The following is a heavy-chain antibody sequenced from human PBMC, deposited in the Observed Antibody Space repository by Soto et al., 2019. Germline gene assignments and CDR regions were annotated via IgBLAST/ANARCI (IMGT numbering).Heavy chain of an antibody. Sequence: ASVKVSCKASGHTLTSFDVNWVRQAPGQGLEWMGWMSPNSGDTGYAQKFQGRVTMTRDTSIATAYMELSSLISEDTAVYYCAKGPPNRGFDYWGQGTLVTVSS. CDR2: MSPNSGDT. V-gene: IGHV1-8*01. CDR3: AKGPPNRGFDY. CDR1: GHTLTSFD. D-gene: IGHD3-10*01. J-gene: IGHJ4*02.